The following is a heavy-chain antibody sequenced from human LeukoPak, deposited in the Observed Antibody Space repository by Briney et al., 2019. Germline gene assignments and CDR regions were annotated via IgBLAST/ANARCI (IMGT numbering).Heavy chain of an antibody. D-gene: IGHD6-19*01. CDR3: TRGEVDSVGWYMDYFPH. CDR2: ISLTGRT. Sequence: SETLSLTCGVSGGSITSTNWWSWVRQPPGQGLEWIGEISLTGRTNYNPSLIGRVIMSLDESRNQLSLTLTSVTAADTAMYYCTRGEVDSVGWYMDYFPHWGQGILVTVSS. V-gene: IGHV4-4*02. J-gene: IGHJ1*01. CDR1: GGSITSTNW.